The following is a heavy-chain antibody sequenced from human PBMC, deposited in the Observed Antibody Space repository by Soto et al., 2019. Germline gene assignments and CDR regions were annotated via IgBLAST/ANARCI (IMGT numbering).Heavy chain of an antibody. V-gene: IGHV4-34*01. D-gene: IGHD3-16*02. Sequence: SETLSLTCAVYGGSFSGYYWSWIRQPPGKGLEWIGEINHSGSTNYNPSLKSRVTISVDTSKNQFSLKLSSVTAADTAVYYCARVVRYYDYIWGSYRPASWFDPWGQGTLVTVSS. CDR2: INHSGST. CDR3: ARVVRYYDYIWGSYRPASWFDP. J-gene: IGHJ5*02. CDR1: GGSFSGYY.